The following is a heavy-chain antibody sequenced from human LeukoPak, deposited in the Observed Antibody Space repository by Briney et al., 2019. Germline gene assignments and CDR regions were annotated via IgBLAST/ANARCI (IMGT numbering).Heavy chain of an antibody. CDR3: AKDSFSQNGIFDALDI. CDR1: GGSISSYY. D-gene: IGHD1-1*01. J-gene: IGHJ3*02. CDR2: IYYSGST. V-gene: IGHV4-59*01. Sequence: SETLSLTCTVSGGSISSYYWSWIRQPPGKGLEWLGYIYYSGSTNYNPSLKSRVTISVDTSKNQFSLKLSSVTAADTAVYYCAKDSFSQNGIFDALDIWGQGTMVTVYS.